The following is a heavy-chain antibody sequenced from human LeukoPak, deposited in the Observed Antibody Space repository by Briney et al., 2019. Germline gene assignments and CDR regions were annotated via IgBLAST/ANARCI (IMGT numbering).Heavy chain of an antibody. J-gene: IGHJ4*02. D-gene: IGHD7-27*01. CDR2: MYYSGST. CDR3: ARDKWGTQGFDY. V-gene: IGHV4-59*01. CDR1: GGPISSYY. Sequence: SETLSLTCNVSGGPISSYYWTWIRQFPGKGLEWIGYMYYSGSTSYNPSLKSRGTITIDTSKKQISLKLKSVTAADTAVYYCARDKWGTQGFDYWGQGILVTVSS.